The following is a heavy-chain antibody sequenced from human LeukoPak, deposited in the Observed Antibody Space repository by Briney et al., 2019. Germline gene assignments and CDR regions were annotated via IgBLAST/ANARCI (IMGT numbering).Heavy chain of an antibody. CDR1: GFTFSSCW. D-gene: IGHD6-19*01. CDR3: ATRSGWYLISFDY. Sequence: GGSLRLSCAASGFTFSSCWMSWVRQAPGKGLEWVASIKQDGSEKYYVDSVKGRFTISRDNAKNSLYLQMNSLRAEDTAVYYCATRSGWYLISFDYWGQGTLVTVSS. J-gene: IGHJ4*02. CDR2: IKQDGSEK. V-gene: IGHV3-7*01.